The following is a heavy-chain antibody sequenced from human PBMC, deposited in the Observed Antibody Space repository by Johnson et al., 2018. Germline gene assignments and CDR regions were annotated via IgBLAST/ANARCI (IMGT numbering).Heavy chain of an antibody. V-gene: IGHV4-34*01. CDR1: GGSLSGYY. CDR2: INHSGST. D-gene: IGHD4-23*01. CDR3: SRGVTDQH. J-gene: IGHJ1*01. Sequence: QVQLQQWGAGLLKPSETLSLSCAVYGGSLSGYYWSWIRQPPGKGLEWIGEINHSGSTNYNSSLKSRVTISIDTSKNQISLKVSSVTAADTAVYYCSRGVTDQHWSQGTLVTVSS.